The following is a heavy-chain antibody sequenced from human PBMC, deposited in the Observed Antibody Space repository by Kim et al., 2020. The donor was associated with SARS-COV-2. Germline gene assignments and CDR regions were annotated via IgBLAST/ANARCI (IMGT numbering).Heavy chain of an antibody. V-gene: IGHV3-30*07. D-gene: IGHD6-6*01. J-gene: IGHJ2*01. Sequence: VKGRFTISRDNSKNTLYLQMNSLRAEDTAVYYCARDKTYSSSPPVFAFDLWGRGTLVTVSS. CDR3: ARDKTYSSSPPVFAFDL.